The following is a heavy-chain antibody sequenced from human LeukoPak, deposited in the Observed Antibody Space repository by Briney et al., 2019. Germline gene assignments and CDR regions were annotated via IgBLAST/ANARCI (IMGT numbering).Heavy chain of an antibody. D-gene: IGHD2-15*01. CDR3: ARDRVVGLGIDNAFDI. Sequence: SSVKVSCKASGGTFSSYAISWVRQAPGQGLAWMGGIIPVFGTANYAQKFQGRVTITADESTSTAYMELSSLRSEDTAVYYCARDRVVGLGIDNAFDIWGHGTMVTVSA. J-gene: IGHJ3*02. CDR2: IIPVFGTA. V-gene: IGHV1-69*13. CDR1: GGTFSSYA.